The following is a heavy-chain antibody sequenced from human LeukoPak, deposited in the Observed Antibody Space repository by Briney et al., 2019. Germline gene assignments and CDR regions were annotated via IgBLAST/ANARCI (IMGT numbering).Heavy chain of an antibody. Sequence: PGGSLRLSCAASGFTFSSDAMNWVRQRPGKGLEWVSVISGSGDKTYYADSVKGRFTISRDNSKNTVYLHMNSLRAEDTAVYSCAKDRSLNGGNSNGFFDYWGQGTLVTVSS. D-gene: IGHD4-23*01. CDR2: ISGSGDKT. V-gene: IGHV3-23*01. CDR1: GFTFSSDA. CDR3: AKDRSLNGGNSNGFFDY. J-gene: IGHJ4*02.